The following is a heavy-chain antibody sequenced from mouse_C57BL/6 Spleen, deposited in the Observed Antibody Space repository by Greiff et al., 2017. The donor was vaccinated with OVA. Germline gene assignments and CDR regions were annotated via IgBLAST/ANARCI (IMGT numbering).Heavy chain of an antibody. D-gene: IGHD2-3*01. CDR3: ARSRGYYVDAMDY. J-gene: IGHJ4*01. CDR1: GYTFTSYW. V-gene: IGHV1-53*01. Sequence: VQLQQPGTELVKPGASVKLSCKASGYTFTSYWMHWVKQRPGQGLEWIGNINPSNGGTNYNEKFKSKATLTVDKSSSTAYMQLSSLTSEDSAVYYCARSRGYYVDAMDYWGQGTSVTVSS. CDR2: INPSNGGT.